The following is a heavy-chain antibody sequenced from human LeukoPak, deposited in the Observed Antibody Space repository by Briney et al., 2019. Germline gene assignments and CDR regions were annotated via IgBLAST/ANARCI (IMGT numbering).Heavy chain of an antibody. J-gene: IGHJ4*02. CDR1: GYSISSGYH. CDR2: IYHSGST. V-gene: IGHV4-38-2*02. D-gene: IGHD3-3*01. Sequence: PSETLSLTCTVSGYSISSGYHWGWIRQPPGKGLEWIGSIYHSGSTYYNPSLKSRVTISVDTSKNQFSLKLSSVTAADTAVYYCARRTTIFGVVTKYYFDYWGQGTLVTVSS. CDR3: ARRTTIFGVVTKYYFDY.